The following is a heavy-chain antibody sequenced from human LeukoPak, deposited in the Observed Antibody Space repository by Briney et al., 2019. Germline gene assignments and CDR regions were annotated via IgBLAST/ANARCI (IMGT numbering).Heavy chain of an antibody. CDR3: ARDRDGYNYFDP. Sequence: GGTLRLSCGASGFTFSSHGMNWVRQAPGKGLEWVSGISPSGGITYYTDSVKGRFTISRDNSKNTVSLQMNSLRGEDTAVYYCARDRDGYNYFDPWGQGTLVTVSS. CDR1: GFTFSSHG. D-gene: IGHD5-24*01. V-gene: IGHV3-23*01. J-gene: IGHJ5*02. CDR2: ISPSGGIT.